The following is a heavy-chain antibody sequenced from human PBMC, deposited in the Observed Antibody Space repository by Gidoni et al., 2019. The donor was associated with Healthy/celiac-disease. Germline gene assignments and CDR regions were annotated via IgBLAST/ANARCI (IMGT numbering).Heavy chain of an antibody. D-gene: IGHD3-3*01. CDR1: VFTLSRYA. V-gene: IGHV3-23*01. CDR2: IGGSGVST. CDR3: ATVYWMQSDFWSGPDY. Sequence: AASVFTLSRYAMTGVRQDPGKGLEWVSAIGGSGVSTYYPDSVKGRFTIPREHFKNTLYLKMNRLRAEDTSVYYCATVYWMQSDFWSGPDYWGQGTLVTVSS. J-gene: IGHJ4*02.